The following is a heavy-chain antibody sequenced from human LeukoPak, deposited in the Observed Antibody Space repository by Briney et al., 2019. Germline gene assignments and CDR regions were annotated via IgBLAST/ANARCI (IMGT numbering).Heavy chain of an antibody. CDR3: ARTLMEQVVRGGFDY. V-gene: IGHV3-64*01. D-gene: IGHD3-10*01. Sequence: PGGSLRLSCAASGFTFSTYVMQWVRQAPGKGLEYVSAITGDGGYTYYANSVKGRFTISRDNSKNTLYLQMNSLRAGDTAVYYCARTLMEQVVRGGFDYWGQGTQVTVSS. CDR1: GFTFSTYV. CDR2: ITGDGGYT. J-gene: IGHJ4*02.